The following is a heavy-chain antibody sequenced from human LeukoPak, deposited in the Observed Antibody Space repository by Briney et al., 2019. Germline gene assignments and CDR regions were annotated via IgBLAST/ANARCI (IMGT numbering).Heavy chain of an antibody. D-gene: IGHD2-2*01. CDR2: INPNSGGT. CDR1: GYTFTGYY. J-gene: IGHJ4*02. CDR3: ARGDVLGDIVVVPAALDY. V-gene: IGHV1-2*02. Sequence: ASVKVSCKASGYTFTGYYMHWVRQAPGQGLEWMGWINPNSGGTNYAQKFQDRVTMTRDTSISTAYMERSRLRSDDTAVYYCARGDVLGDIVVVPAALDYWGQGTLVTVSS.